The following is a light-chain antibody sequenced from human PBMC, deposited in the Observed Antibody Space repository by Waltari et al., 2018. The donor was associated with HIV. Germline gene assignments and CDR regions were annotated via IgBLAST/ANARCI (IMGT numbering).Light chain of an antibody. CDR3: SSYTSSNTLWV. Sequence: HSALTQPASVSGSPGQSITISCSGTSSDIGGYDYVSWYQQHPGKAPKLIIYEVINPPSGVSYRFSGSKAGNAASLTISGLKAEDEADYYCSSYTSSNTLWVFGGGTKLTVL. CDR1: SSDIGGYDY. J-gene: IGLJ3*02. CDR2: EVI. V-gene: IGLV2-14*01.